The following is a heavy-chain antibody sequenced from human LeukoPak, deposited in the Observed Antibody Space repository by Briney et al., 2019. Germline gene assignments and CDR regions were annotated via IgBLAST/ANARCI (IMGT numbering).Heavy chain of an antibody. CDR3: AREKDGGPKGVWFDP. V-gene: IGHV1-18*01. D-gene: IGHD2-8*01. J-gene: IGHJ5*02. CDR1: GYTFTSYG. CDR2: ISAYNGNT. Sequence: ASVKVSCKASGYTFTSYGISWVRQAPGQGLEWMGWISAYNGNTNYAQKLQGRVTMTTDTSTSTAYMELRSLRSDDTAVYYCAREKDGGPKGVWFDPWGQGTLVTAAS.